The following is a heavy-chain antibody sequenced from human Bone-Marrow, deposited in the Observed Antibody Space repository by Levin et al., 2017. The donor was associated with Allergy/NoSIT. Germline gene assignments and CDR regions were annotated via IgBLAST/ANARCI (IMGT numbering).Heavy chain of an antibody. CDR3: ARDFDYYYYMDV. V-gene: IGHV4-61*01. J-gene: IGHJ6*03. CDR1: GASVSSGSNY. Sequence: PSETLSLTCTVSGASVSSGSNYWSWIRQSPGKELEWIGCIDYSGSTKYNPSLRSRVTISADTSKNQFSLTLNSVTAADTAVYYCARDFDYYYYMDVWGKGTTVTVSS. CDR2: IDYSGST.